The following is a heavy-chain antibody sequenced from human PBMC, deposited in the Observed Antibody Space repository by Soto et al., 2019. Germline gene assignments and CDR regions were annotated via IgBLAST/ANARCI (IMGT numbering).Heavy chain of an antibody. Sequence: PGGSLRLSCAASGFTFRTYNMNGVRQAPGKGLEWVSSISSSSDYIYYADSLKGRFTISRDNAKSSLYLQMNSLRAEDTAVYYCARDTPTAPFDYWGQGTLVTVSS. CDR1: GFTFRTYN. D-gene: IGHD4-17*01. CDR3: ARDTPTAPFDY. CDR2: ISSSSDYI. J-gene: IGHJ4*02. V-gene: IGHV3-21*01.